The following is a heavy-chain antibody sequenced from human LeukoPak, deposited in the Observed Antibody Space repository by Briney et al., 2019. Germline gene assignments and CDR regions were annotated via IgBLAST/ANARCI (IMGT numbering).Heavy chain of an antibody. Sequence: GGSLRLSCAASEFTVSSNYMNWVRQAPGKGLEWVSVIYSGSSTYYADSVKGRFTISRDNSKNTLYLQMNSLRAEDTAVYYCAGGARRQQPFDYWGQGTLVTVSS. J-gene: IGHJ4*02. CDR1: EFTVSSNY. CDR3: AGGARRQQPFDY. D-gene: IGHD6-13*01. V-gene: IGHV3-66*01. CDR2: IYSGSST.